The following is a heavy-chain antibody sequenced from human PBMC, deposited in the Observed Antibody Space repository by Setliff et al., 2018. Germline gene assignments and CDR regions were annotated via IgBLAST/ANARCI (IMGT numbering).Heavy chain of an antibody. V-gene: IGHV3-23*01. CDR2: IIGSGIST. Sequence: GGSLRLSCAASGFSFSSYAMSWVRQAPGQGLEWVSSIIGSGISTYYADSVQGRFTISRDNHKNMLYLQMNSLRVEDTAIYYCAKSPHDFWSGRVFFDYWGQGILVTVSS. J-gene: IGHJ4*01. CDR3: AKSPHDFWSGRVFFDY. CDR1: GFSFSSYA. D-gene: IGHD3-3*01.